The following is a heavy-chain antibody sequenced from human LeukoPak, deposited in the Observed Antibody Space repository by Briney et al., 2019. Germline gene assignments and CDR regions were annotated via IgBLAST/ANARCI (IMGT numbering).Heavy chain of an antibody. J-gene: IGHJ6*02. D-gene: IGHD3-22*01. Sequence: ASVKVSCKASGYAFTTYDINWVRQATGQGLEWMGWMDPNSGNTGYAQKFQGRVTMTRNTSIRTAYMELSSLRSEDTAVYYCARTYYYDSADFRILYGMDVWGQGTTVTVSS. V-gene: IGHV1-8*01. CDR1: GYAFTTYD. CDR2: MDPNSGNT. CDR3: ARTYYYDSADFRILYGMDV.